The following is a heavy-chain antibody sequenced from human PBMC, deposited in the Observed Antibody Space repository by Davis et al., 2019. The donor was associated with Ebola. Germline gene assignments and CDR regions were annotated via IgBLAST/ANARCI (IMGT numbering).Heavy chain of an antibody. CDR3: TTEKSYTMVRGVIIEADY. CDR1: GFTFSNAW. J-gene: IGHJ4*02. V-gene: IGHV3-15*07. CDR2: IKSKTDGGTT. Sequence: GESLKISCAASGFTFSNAWMNWVRQAPGKRLELVGRIKSKTDGGTTDYAAPVKGRFTISRDDSKNTLYLQMNSLKTEDTAVYYCTTEKSYTMVRGVIIEADYWGQGTLVTVSS. D-gene: IGHD3-10*01.